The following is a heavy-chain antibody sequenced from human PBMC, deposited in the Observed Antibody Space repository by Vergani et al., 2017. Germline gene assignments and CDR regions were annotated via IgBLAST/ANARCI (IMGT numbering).Heavy chain of an antibody. CDR1: GFTFSSYG. CDR2: IWYDGSNK. D-gene: IGHD3-10*01. CDR3: ARDYRGRSNYYGSGSYYDY. Sequence: QVQLVESGGGVVQPGRSLRLSCAASGFTFSSYGMHWVRQAPGKGLEWVAVIWYDGSNKYYADSVEGRFTISRDNSKNTLYLQMNSLRAEDTAVYYCARDYRGRSNYYGSGSYYDYWGQGTLVTVSS. V-gene: IGHV3-33*01. J-gene: IGHJ4*02.